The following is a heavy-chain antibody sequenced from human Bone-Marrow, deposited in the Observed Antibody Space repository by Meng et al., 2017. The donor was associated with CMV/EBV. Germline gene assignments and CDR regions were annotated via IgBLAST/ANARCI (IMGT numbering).Heavy chain of an antibody. CDR2: ISSSSSYI. J-gene: IGHJ6*02. CDR3: ARDSMPYSSSFYGMNV. D-gene: IGHD6-13*01. V-gene: IGHV3-21*01. CDR1: GFTFSSYS. Sequence: GGSLRLSCAASGFTFSSYSMNWVRQAPGKGLEWVSSISSSSSYIYYADSVKGRFTISRDNSKNTLYLQMNSLRAEDTAVYYCARDSMPYSSSFYGMNVWDQGTTVTVSS.